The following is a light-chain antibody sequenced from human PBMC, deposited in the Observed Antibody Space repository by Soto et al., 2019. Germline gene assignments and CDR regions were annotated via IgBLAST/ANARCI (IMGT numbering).Light chain of an antibody. CDR2: DAY. CDR1: QSVSSY. CDR3: HQRSNWPPYT. V-gene: IGKV3-11*01. J-gene: IGKJ2*01. Sequence: EIVLTQSPATLSLSPGERATLSCRASQSVSSYLACYQQKPGQAPRLLIYDAYNRATCIPARFSGSGSGTDFTLTISSLEPEDFAVYYCHQRSNWPPYTFGQGTKLEIK.